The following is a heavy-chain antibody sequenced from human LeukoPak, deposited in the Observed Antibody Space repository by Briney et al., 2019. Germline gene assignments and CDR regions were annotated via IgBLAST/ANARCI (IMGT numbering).Heavy chain of an antibody. J-gene: IGHJ4*02. CDR3: AKLYSSGWVGGVPDPLSY. D-gene: IGHD6-19*01. CDR2: ISGSGGST. V-gene: IGHV3-23*01. Sequence: GGSLRLSCAASGFTFISYTMSWVRQAPGRGLEWVSTISGSGGSTYYADSVKGRFTISRDNSRNTLYLQMNSLRAEDTAVYYCAKLYSSGWVGGVPDPLSYWGQGTLVTVSS. CDR1: GFTFISYT.